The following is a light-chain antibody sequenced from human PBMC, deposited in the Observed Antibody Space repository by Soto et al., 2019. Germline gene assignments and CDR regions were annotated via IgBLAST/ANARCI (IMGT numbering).Light chain of an antibody. CDR2: GAS. J-gene: IGKJ1*01. CDR1: ETVATN. CDR3: QQYFEWPPMT. V-gene: IGKV3-15*01. Sequence: EVVMTQSPATLSASPGERATLSCWASETVATNLAWYQQKPGQAPRLLISGASTRAAGISDRFRGSGSGTEFTLTISSLRSEDSGIYYYQQYFEWPPMTFGQGTKV.